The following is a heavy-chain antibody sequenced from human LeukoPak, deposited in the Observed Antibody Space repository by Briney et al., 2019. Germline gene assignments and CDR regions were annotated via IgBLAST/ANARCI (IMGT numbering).Heavy chain of an antibody. Sequence: SGGGLVQPGRSLRLSCAASGFTFDDYAMHWVRQAPGKGLEWVSAISGSGGSTYYADSVKGRFTISRDNSKNTLYLQMNSLRAEDTAVYYCAKDQGGYDLSFDYWGQGTLVTVSS. CDR1: GFTFDDYA. V-gene: IGHV3-23*01. CDR3: AKDQGGYDLSFDY. CDR2: ISGSGGST. D-gene: IGHD5-12*01. J-gene: IGHJ4*02.